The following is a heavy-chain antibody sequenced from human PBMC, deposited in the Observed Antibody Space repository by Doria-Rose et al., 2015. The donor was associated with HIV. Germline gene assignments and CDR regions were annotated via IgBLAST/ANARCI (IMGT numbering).Heavy chain of an antibody. CDR3: ARIKSSRWYHKYYFDF. V-gene: IGHV2-26*01. J-gene: IGHJ4*02. CDR2: IFSDDER. D-gene: IGHD6-13*01. Sequence: QITLKESGPVLVKPTETLTLTCTVSGVSLSSPGMGVSWIRQPPGKALEWLANIFSDDERSYNTSLKSRLTISRGASKSQVVLTMTDVDPVDTATYYCARIKSSRWYHKYYFDFWGQGTLVIVSA. CDR1: GVSLSSPGMG.